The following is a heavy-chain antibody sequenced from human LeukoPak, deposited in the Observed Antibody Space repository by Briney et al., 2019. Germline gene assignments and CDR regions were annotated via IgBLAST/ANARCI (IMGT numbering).Heavy chain of an antibody. CDR3: ARDAGYYCDSSGYSITAEYFQH. CDR2: INHSGST. D-gene: IGHD3-22*01. CDR1: GGSISSFY. V-gene: IGHV4-34*01. Sequence: SETLSLTCTVSGGSISSFYWSWIRQPPGRGQEWIGEINHSGSTNYNPSLKSRVTISVDTSKNHFSLKLSSVTAADTAVYYCARDAGYYCDSSGYSITAEYFQHWGQGTLVTVSS. J-gene: IGHJ1*01.